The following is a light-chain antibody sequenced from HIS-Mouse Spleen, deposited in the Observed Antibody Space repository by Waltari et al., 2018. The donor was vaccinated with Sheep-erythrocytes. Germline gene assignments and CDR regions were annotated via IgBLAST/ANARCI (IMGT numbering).Light chain of an antibody. CDR2: EGS. J-gene: IGLJ3*02. Sequence: SALTQPASVSGSPGQSITIPCTGTSSEVGRYNLVSWYQQHPGKAPKLMIYEGSKRPSGVSNRFSGSKSGNTASLTISGLQAEDEADYYCCSYAGSSTPWVFGGGTKLTVL. V-gene: IGLV2-23*01. CDR3: CSYAGSSTPWV. CDR1: SSEVGRYNL.